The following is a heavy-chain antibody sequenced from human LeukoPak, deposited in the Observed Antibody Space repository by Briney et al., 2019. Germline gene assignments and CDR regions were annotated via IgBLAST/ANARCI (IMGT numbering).Heavy chain of an antibody. V-gene: IGHV4-59*01. Sequence: SEPLSLTCAVSGASIRTYNWSWLRQPPGKGLEWIGYVYHTGSTNYNPSLKSRVTISVDSSKKQVSLQLNSVIAADTAVYYCAKVESNWLVSDWGQGTLVTVSS. CDR1: GASIRTYN. CDR2: VYHTGST. D-gene: IGHD3-9*01. CDR3: AKVESNWLVSD. J-gene: IGHJ4*02.